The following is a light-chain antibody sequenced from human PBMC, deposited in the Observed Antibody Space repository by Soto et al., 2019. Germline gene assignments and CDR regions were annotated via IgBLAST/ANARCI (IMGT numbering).Light chain of an antibody. CDR2: EDT. CDR1: SSDVGNYNL. CDR3: WSYAVGRTYV. J-gene: IGLJ1*01. V-gene: IGLV2-23*01. Sequence: QSALTQPASVSGSPGQSITISCTGSSSDVGNYNLVSWYQQHPGKAPKLMIYEDTKWPSGVSNRFSGSKSGNTASLTISGLQAEDEADYYCWSYAVGRTYVFGTGTKLTV.